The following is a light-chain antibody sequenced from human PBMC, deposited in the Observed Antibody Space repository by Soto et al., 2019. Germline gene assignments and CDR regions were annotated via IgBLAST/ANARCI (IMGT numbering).Light chain of an antibody. CDR2: VAS. V-gene: IGKV1-39*01. CDR1: QSISNY. CDR3: QQTYTVRT. J-gene: IGKJ1*01. Sequence: DIQMTQSPSSLSASVGDRVTITCRASQSISNYLNWYQQKPGKAPELLIYVASSLQSGVPSRFSGSGSGTDFTLTISSLQPEDIGTYYCQQTYTVRTFGQGTKVEIK.